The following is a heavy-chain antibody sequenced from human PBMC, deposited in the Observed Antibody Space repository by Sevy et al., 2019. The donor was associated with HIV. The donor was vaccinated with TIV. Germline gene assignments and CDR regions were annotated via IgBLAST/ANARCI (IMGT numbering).Heavy chain of an antibody. CDR3: AREGCTKPHDY. CDR1: GFTFSKYS. Sequence: GGSLRLSCEASGFTFSKYSMSWVRQAPGKGLEWVSIFSFGCGRINYADSVKGRFTISRDDSKNTLYFQMNSLRAEDTAVYYCAREGCTKPHDYWGQGTLVTVSS. V-gene: IGHV3-23*03. CDR2: FSFGCGRI. J-gene: IGHJ4*02. D-gene: IGHD2-8*01.